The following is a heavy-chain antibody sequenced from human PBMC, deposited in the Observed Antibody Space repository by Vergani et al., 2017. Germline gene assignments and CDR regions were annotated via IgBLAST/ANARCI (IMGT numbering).Heavy chain of an antibody. J-gene: IGHJ5*02. CDR1: GYSFTSYW. CDR3: ARQIGSGSLNWFDP. D-gene: IGHD3-10*01. V-gene: IGHV5-51*01. Sequence: EVQLLESGGGLVQPGESLKISCKGSGYSFTSYWIGWVRQMPGKGLEWMGIIYPGDSDTRYSPSFQGQVTISADKSISTAYLQWSSLKASDTAMYYCARQIGSGSLNWFDPWGQGTLVTVSS. CDR2: IYPGDSDT.